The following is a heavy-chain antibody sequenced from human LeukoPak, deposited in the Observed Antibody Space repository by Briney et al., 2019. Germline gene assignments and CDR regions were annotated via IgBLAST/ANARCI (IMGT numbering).Heavy chain of an antibody. Sequence: PSETLSLTCTVSGASISSQYWSWIRQPPGKGLEWIGYIYYSGSTNHNPSLKSRVSLSIDTSKNQFSLKLRSVTAADTAVYFCARFVFEYTGSHHFDYWGQGTLVTVSS. CDR2: IYYSGST. J-gene: IGHJ4*02. CDR1: GASISSQY. V-gene: IGHV4-59*11. CDR3: ARFVFEYTGSHHFDY. D-gene: IGHD6-6*01.